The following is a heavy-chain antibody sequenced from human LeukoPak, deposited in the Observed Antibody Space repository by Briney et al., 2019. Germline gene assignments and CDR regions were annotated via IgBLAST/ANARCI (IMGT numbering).Heavy chain of an antibody. D-gene: IGHD1-26*01. Sequence: ASVKVSCKTSGFTFSDSAIQWVRQARGQRLEWVGWIVVGTGNTNSAQKFQDRVTITRDMTTTTAYMELSSLTSEDTAVYYCADSLSGFDIWGQGTLVTVSS. CDR1: GFTFSDSA. CDR3: ADSLSGFDI. J-gene: IGHJ4*02. CDR2: IVVGTGNT. V-gene: IGHV1-58*02.